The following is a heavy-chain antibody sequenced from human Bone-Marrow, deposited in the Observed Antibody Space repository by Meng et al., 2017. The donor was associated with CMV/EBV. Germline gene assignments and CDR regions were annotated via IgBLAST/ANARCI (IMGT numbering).Heavy chain of an antibody. CDR1: GGSVSGGSYY. Sequence: SETLSLTCTVSGGSVSGGSYYWTWIRQPPGKGLEWIGYIYYSGSTNYNPSLKSRVTISVDTSKNQFSLKMSAVTAADTAVYYCARSPSYDFWSGYSNWYFDLWGRGTLVTVSS. V-gene: IGHV4-61*01. D-gene: IGHD3-3*01. CDR2: IYYSGST. CDR3: ARSPSYDFWSGYSNWYFDL. J-gene: IGHJ2*01.